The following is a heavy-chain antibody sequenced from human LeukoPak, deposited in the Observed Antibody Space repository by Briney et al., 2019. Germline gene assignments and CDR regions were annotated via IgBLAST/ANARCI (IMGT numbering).Heavy chain of an antibody. D-gene: IGHD1-26*01. CDR2: ISWNSGSI. CDR1: GFTFDDYA. Sequence: PGGSLRLSCAASGFTFDDYAMHWVRQAPGKGLEWVSGISWNSGSIGYADSVKGRFTISRDNAKNPLYLQMNSLRAEDTALYYCAKDEQEGSYSMATFDYWGQGTLVTVSS. V-gene: IGHV3-9*01. CDR3: AKDEQEGSYSMATFDY. J-gene: IGHJ4*02.